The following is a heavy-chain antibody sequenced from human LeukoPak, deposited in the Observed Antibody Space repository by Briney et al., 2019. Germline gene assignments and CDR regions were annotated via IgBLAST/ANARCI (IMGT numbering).Heavy chain of an antibody. J-gene: IGHJ4*02. CDR1: GGSISSGGYY. CDR3: ARVGSLWFGEFNPSYYFDY. V-gene: IGHV4-31*03. CDR2: IYYSGST. D-gene: IGHD3-10*01. Sequence: SETLSLTCTVSGGSISSGGYYWSWIRQHPGKGLEWIGYIYYSGSTSYNPSLKSRVTISVGTSKNQFSLKLSSVTAADTAVYYCARVGSLWFGEFNPSYYFDYWGQGTLVTVSS.